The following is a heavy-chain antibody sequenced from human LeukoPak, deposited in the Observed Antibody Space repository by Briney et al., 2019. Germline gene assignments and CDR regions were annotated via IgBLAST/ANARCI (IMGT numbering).Heavy chain of an antibody. D-gene: IGHD2-15*01. CDR3: ARGPIVVVIAAYYYYGMDV. CDR2: ISAYNGNT. J-gene: IGHJ6*02. V-gene: IGHV1-18*01. Sequence: ASVKVSCKASGYTFTSYGISWVRQAPGQGLEWMGWISAYNGNTNYAQKLQGRVTMTTDTSTSTAYMELRSLRSDDTAVYYCARGPIVVVIAAYYYYGMDVWGQGTTVTVSS. CDR1: GYTFTSYG.